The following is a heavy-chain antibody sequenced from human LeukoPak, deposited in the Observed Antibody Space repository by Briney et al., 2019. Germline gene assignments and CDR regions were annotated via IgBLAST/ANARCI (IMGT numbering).Heavy chain of an antibody. CDR1: GVSIRTSY. CDR3: AIETNVAS. V-gene: IGHV4-59*01. D-gene: IGHD1/OR15-1a*01. J-gene: IGHJ5*02. CDR2: INYSGSS. Sequence: PSETLSLTSTVSGVSIRTSYWSWIRQPPGKGLEWIGYINYSGSSNYNPSLKSRVTMSVDTSKSQFSLKLSSVTAADTAVYYCAIETNVASWGQRTLVTVSS.